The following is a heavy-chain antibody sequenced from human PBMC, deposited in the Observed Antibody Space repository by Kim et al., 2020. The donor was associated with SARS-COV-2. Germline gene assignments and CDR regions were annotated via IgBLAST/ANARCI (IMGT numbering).Heavy chain of an antibody. Sequence: TYYNPSLKSRVTISVDTSKNQFSLKLSSVTAADTAVYYCATRVGATTGDYWGQGTLVTVSS. CDR3: ATRVGATTGDY. D-gene: IGHD1-26*01. CDR2: T. J-gene: IGHJ4*02. V-gene: IGHV4-39*01.